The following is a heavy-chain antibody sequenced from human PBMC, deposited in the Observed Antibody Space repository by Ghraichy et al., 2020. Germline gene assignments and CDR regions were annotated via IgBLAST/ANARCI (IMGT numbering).Heavy chain of an antibody. CDR1: GFTFSSYA. Sequence: LSLTCAASGFTFSSYAMSWVRQAPGTGLEWVSVISGGGGSTYYADSVKGRFTISRDNSKNTLYLQMNSLRAEDTAVYYCAKDLHGGYSYGLRIDHWGQGTLVTVSS. V-gene: IGHV3-23*01. CDR2: ISGGGGST. CDR3: AKDLHGGYSYGLRIDH. J-gene: IGHJ4*02. D-gene: IGHD5-18*01.